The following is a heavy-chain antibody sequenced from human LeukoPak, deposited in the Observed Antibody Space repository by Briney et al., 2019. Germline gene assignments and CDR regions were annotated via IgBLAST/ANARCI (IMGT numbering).Heavy chain of an antibody. Sequence: SVKVSCKASGGTFSSYAISWVRQAPGQGLEWMGGIIPIFGTANYAQKFQGRVTITADESTSTAYMELSSLRSEDTAVYYCARAPYYYDSSGLYFDYWGQGTLVTVSS. CDR2: IIPIFGTA. J-gene: IGHJ4*02. V-gene: IGHV1-69*13. D-gene: IGHD3-22*01. CDR1: GGTFSSYA. CDR3: ARAPYYYDSSGLYFDY.